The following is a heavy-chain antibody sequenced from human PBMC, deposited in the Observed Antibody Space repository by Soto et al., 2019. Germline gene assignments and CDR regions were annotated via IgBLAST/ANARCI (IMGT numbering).Heavy chain of an antibody. J-gene: IGHJ4*02. V-gene: IGHV3-23*01. CDR2: ISGSGGNT. D-gene: IGHD6-19*01. CDR1: GFTFSSYA. CDR3: ARDGAYSSGWYPADY. Sequence: GSLRLSCVASGFTFSSYAMNWVRQAPGKGLEWVSGISGSGGNTDYADSVKGRFTISRDNSKNTLYLQMNSLRAEDSAVYYCARDGAYSSGWYPADYWGQGTLVTVSS.